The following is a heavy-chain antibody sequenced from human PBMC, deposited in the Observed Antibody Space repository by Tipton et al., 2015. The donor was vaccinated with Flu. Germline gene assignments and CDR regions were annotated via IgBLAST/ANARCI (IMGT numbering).Heavy chain of an antibody. V-gene: IGHV3-53*01. J-gene: IGHJ4*02. Sequence: AASGFIVSANYMTWVRRAPGKGMEWVSVLYPTDSTYYADSVKGRFTISRDTSKNTLYLQMNSLRAEDTAVYYCASRTTWPLRGIDFWGQGTLVTISS. CDR1: GFIVSANY. D-gene: IGHD1-14*01. CDR2: LYPTDST. CDR3: ASRTTWPLRGIDF.